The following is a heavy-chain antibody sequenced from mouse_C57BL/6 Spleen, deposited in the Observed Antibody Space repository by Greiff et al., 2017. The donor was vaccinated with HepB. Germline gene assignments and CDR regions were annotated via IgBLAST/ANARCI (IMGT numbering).Heavy chain of an antibody. J-gene: IGHJ2*01. D-gene: IGHD1-1*01. CDR1: GYTFTDYY. CDR3: ARSPYDNGSRGDY. Sequence: VQLQQSGPELVKPGASVKISCKASGYTFTDYYMNWVKQSHGKSLEWIGDINPNNGGTSYNHKYKVKAPLTVDKSYSTAYMELRSLTSEDAAVYYCARSPYDNGSRGDYWGQGTTLTVSS. CDR2: INPNNGGT. V-gene: IGHV1-26*01.